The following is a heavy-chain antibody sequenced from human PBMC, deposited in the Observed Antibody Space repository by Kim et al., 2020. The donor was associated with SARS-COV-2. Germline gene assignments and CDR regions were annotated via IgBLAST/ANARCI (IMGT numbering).Heavy chain of an antibody. CDR2: IGGDGVYT. CDR1: GFNFSNFA. D-gene: IGHD5-18*01. Sequence: GGSLRLSCAASGFNFSNFAMSWVRQAPGEGLEWVSGIGGDGVYTNHADSVRGRFTISRDNSRNTVYLQMNSLRLEDTAVYYCAKDSRGYNRPIDYWGLGTLVTVSS. J-gene: IGHJ4*02. CDR3: AKDSRGYNRPIDY. V-gene: IGHV3-23*01.